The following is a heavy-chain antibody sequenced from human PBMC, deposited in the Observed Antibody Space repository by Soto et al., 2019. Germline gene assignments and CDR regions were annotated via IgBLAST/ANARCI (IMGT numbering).Heavy chain of an antibody. CDR2: INAGNGNT. D-gene: IGHD2-15*01. CDR3: ARGPGGPDGPGDY. Sequence: QVQLVQSGAEVKKPGASVKVSCKASGYTFTSYAMHWVRQAPGQRLEWMGWINAGNGNTKYSQKLQGRVTITRDTSASTASMELSSLRSEDTAVYYCARGPGGPDGPGDYWGQGTLVTVSS. V-gene: IGHV1-3*01. J-gene: IGHJ4*02. CDR1: GYTFTSYA.